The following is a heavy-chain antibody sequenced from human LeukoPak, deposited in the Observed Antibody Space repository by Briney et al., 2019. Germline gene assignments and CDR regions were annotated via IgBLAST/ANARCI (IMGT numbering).Heavy chain of an antibody. CDR3: ATAYSGSTNWFDP. J-gene: IGHJ5*02. D-gene: IGHD1-26*01. CDR1: GYTLTELS. Sequence: ASVKVSCKVSGYTLTELSMHWVRQAPGKGLEWMGGSDPEDGETIYAQKLQGRVTMTEDTSTDTAYMELSSLRSEDTAVYYCATAYSGSTNWFDPWGQGTLVTVSS. V-gene: IGHV1-24*01. CDR2: SDPEDGET.